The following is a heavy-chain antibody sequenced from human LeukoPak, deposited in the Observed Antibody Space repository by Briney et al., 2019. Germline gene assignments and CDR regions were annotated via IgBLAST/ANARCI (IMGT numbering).Heavy chain of an antibody. V-gene: IGHV3-20*04. J-gene: IGHJ4*02. CDR2: INWNGGST. D-gene: IGHD3-9*01. Sequence: GSLRLSCAASGFTFDDYGMSWVRQAPGKGLEWVSGINWNGGSTGYADSVKGRFTISRDNAKNSLYLQMNSLRAEDTALYYCARGSRNYDILTGYYKEKYCDYWGQGTLVTVSS. CDR1: GFTFDDYG. CDR3: ARGSRNYDILTGYYKEKYCDY.